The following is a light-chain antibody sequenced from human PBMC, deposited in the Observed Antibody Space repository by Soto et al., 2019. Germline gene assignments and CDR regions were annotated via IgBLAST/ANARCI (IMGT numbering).Light chain of an antibody. V-gene: IGKV1-12*01. CDR1: QALSTS. J-gene: IGKJ1*01. CDR2: GVS. CDR3: QQTISFPWT. Sequence: IQMPQSPSSVSASVGDRVTITCRASQALSTSLAWYQQRQGKAPTLLIYGVSTMQTGVPSRFSGSGSGTDFILIISRLQPEDFATYYCQQTISFPWTFGQGTKVDIK.